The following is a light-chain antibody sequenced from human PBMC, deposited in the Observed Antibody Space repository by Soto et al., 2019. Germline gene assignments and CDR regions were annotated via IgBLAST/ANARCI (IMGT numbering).Light chain of an antibody. CDR2: EVS. Sequence: QSALTQPASVSGSPGQSITISCTGTSSDGGGYNYVSWYQQHPGKAPKLMIYEVSNRPSGVSNRFSGSKSGNTASRTISGLQAEDEADYYCSSYTSISTHVVFGGGTKLTVL. CDR1: SSDGGGYNY. J-gene: IGLJ2*01. CDR3: SSYTSISTHVV. V-gene: IGLV2-14*01.